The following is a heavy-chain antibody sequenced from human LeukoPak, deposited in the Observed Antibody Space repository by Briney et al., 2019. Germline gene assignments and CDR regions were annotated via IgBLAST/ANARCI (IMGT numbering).Heavy chain of an antibody. CDR3: AKDSSSTWFGGDSK. D-gene: IGHD3-10*01. CDR2: ISYDGGNK. CDR1: GFTFSSYA. Sequence: GGSLRLSCAASGFTFSSYAMSWVRQAPGKGLEWVALISYDGGNKNYADSVRGRFTISRDNFKNTLYLQMNSLRAEDTAVYYCAKDSSSTWFGGDSKWGQGTLVTVSS. V-gene: IGHV3-30*18. J-gene: IGHJ4*02.